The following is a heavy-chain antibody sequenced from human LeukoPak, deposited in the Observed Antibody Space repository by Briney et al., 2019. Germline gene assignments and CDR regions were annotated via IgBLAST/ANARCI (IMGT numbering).Heavy chain of an antibody. Sequence: GGSLRLSCAASGFTFSNYNMNWVRQAPGKGLEWVSYISSSGSTIYYADSVKGRFTISRDNAKNSLYLQMNSLRAEDTAVYYCARETMVRGLIGAFDIWGQGTMVTVSS. D-gene: IGHD3-10*01. CDR3: ARETMVRGLIGAFDI. CDR1: GFTFSNYN. CDR2: ISSSGSTI. J-gene: IGHJ3*02. V-gene: IGHV3-48*04.